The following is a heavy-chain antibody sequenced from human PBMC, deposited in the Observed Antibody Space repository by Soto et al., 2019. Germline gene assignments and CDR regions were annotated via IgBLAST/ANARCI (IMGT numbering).Heavy chain of an antibody. CDR3: ARLRTAMGLFDYYMAV. CDR2: IKQDGSEK. V-gene: IGHV3-7*01. J-gene: IGHJ6*03. Sequence: GGSLRLSCAASGFTFSSYWMSWVRQAPGKGLEWVANIKQDGSEKYYVDSVKGRFTISRDNAKNSLYLQMNSLRAEDTAVYYCARLRTAMGLFDYYMAVWGKGTTVTVSS. D-gene: IGHD5-18*01. CDR1: GFTFSSYW.